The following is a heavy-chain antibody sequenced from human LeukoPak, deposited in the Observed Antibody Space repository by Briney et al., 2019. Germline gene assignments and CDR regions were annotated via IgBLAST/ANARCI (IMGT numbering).Heavy chain of an antibody. D-gene: IGHD2-15*01. CDR1: GFTFSSYA. Sequence: GGSLRLSCAASGFTFSSYAMSWVRQAPGKGLEWVSAISGSGGTTYFADSVKGRFSISRDNFKNTLYLQMSSLRAEDTAVYYCVKDGGGEQNSWGQGTLVTVSS. CDR2: ISGSGGTT. CDR3: VKDGGGEQNS. V-gene: IGHV3-23*01. J-gene: IGHJ4*02.